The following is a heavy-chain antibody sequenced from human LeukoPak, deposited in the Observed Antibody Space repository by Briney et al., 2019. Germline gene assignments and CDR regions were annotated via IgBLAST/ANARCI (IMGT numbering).Heavy chain of an antibody. CDR3: ARFGYFDAFDI. J-gene: IGHJ3*02. CDR1: GFTFSTYA. V-gene: IGHV3-64*01. D-gene: IGHD5-18*01. Sequence: GGSVRLSCAASGFTFSTYAMHWVRQAPGKGREYVSAINSNGGSTYYANSVKGRFTISRDNSKNTLYLQMGGLRAEDMAVYYCARFGYFDAFDIWGQGKMVTVSS. CDR2: INSNGGST.